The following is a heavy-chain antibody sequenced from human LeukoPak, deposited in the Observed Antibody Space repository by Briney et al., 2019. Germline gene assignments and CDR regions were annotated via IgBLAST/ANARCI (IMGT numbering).Heavy chain of an antibody. V-gene: IGHV1-69*05. CDR3: AGDFYGSGSYRPAFDY. CDR1: GGVFSDYP. D-gene: IGHD3-10*01. J-gene: IGHJ4*02. Sequence: ASVKVSCKTSGGVFSDYPVSWVRLAPGQGLEWMGGIIPVFGTTTYAPKSQGRVSLSIHESAGTAYMELSDLTFEDTAIYYCAGDFYGSGSYRPAFDYWGQGTLVTVSS. CDR2: IIPVFGTT.